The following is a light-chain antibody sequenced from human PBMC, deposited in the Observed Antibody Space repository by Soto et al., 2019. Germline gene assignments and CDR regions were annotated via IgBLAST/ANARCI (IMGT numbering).Light chain of an antibody. Sequence: EMVLTQSPGTLSLSPGERATLSCRASQSVSSSSLAWYHQKSGQAPRLLIYGASSRATGIPDRFSGSGSGTDFTLIISRLEPEDFAVYYCQQYGSSPYTFGQGTKLEIK. CDR3: QQYGSSPYT. CDR2: GAS. J-gene: IGKJ2*01. CDR1: QSVSSSS. V-gene: IGKV3-20*01.